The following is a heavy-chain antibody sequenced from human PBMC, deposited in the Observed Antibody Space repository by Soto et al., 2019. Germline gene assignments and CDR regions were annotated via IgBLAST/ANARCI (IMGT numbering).Heavy chain of an antibody. V-gene: IGHV4-59*01. CDR2: VYYSGTT. J-gene: IGHJ5*02. CDR3: ARAGRSWRYFVDA. CDR1: GGSMNYYY. D-gene: IGHD6-13*01. Sequence: QVLLQESGPGLVQPSETLSLTCTVSGGSMNYYYWSWIRQSPGKGLEWIGYVYYSGTTDYNPSLQSRGTISIDASHNPFSLKLRAVTSADSAIYYCARAGRSWRYFVDAWSRGTMVIVSS.